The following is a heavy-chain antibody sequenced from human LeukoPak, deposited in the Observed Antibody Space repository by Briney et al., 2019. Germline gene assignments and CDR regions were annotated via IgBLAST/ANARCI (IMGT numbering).Heavy chain of an antibody. V-gene: IGHV3-23*01. CDR3: AKAGSIRFDY. CDR2: ISGSGGSGGST. D-gene: IGHD1-26*01. CDR1: GFAFSSYA. J-gene: IGHJ4*02. Sequence: GGSLRLSCAASGFAFSSYAMSWVRQAPGKGLEWVSGISGSGGSGGSTYYADSVKGRFTISRDNSKNTLYLQVNSLRAEDTAVYYCAKAGSIRFDYWGQGTLVTVSS.